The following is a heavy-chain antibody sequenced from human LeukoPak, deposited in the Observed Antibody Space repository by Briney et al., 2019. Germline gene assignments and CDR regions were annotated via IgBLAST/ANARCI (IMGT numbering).Heavy chain of an antibody. J-gene: IGHJ4*02. D-gene: IGHD2-15*01. CDR3: ATTIVVVAATGYYFDY. V-gene: IGHV1-24*01. Sequence: ASVKVSCKVSGYTLTELSMHWVRQAPGKGLEWMGGFDPEDGETIYAQKFRGRVTMTEDTSTDTAYMELSSLRSEDTAVYYCATTIVVVAATGYYFDYWGQGTLVTVSS. CDR1: GYTLTELS. CDR2: FDPEDGET.